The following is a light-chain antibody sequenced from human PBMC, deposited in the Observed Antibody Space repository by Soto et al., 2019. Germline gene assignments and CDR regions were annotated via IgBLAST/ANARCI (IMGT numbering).Light chain of an antibody. CDR3: QQHISWPLT. Sequence: ETVMTPSPATLSVSPGERATLSCRASQSISSNLAWYQQKPGQAPRLLMFRTSTRATGIPTRFSGSGSGTDFTLTISNLEPEDFAVYYCQQHISWPLTFGGGTKVDI. CDR2: RTS. CDR1: QSISSN. J-gene: IGKJ4*01. V-gene: IGKV3D-15*01.